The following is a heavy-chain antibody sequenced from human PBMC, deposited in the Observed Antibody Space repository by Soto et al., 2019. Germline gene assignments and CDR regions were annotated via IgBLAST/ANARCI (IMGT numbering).Heavy chain of an antibody. Sequence: GGSLRLSCAASGFTFSSYWMSWVRQAPGKGLEWVATIKQDGSEKYYVDSVKGRFTISRDNAKNSLYLQMNSLRAEDTAVYYCASLTAAGTLYYHYYIDVWGKGTTVTVSS. D-gene: IGHD6-13*01. CDR3: ASLTAAGTLYYHYYIDV. CDR2: IKQDGSEK. CDR1: GFTFSSYW. V-gene: IGHV3-7*01. J-gene: IGHJ6*03.